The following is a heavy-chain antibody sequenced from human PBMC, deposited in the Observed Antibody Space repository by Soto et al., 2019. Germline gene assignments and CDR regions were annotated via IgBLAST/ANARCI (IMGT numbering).Heavy chain of an antibody. V-gene: IGHV4-59*01. Sequence: SENLSLTCRISGGSISSYYWNWIRQAPWKGLEWIGFISYSGSTNYNPALTSRVTISVDTSKDQISLRLNSVTAADTAVYYCARVQRTSWGYYYAVDVWGQGTTVTVSS. CDR1: GGSISSYY. J-gene: IGHJ6*01. D-gene: IGHD2-15*01. CDR2: ISYSGST. CDR3: ARVQRTSWGYYYAVDV.